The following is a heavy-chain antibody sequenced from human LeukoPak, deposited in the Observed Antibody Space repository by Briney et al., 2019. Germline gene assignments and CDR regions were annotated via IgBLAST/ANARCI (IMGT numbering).Heavy chain of an antibody. Sequence: GGSLRLSCAASGFTSSSYAMTWVRQAPGKGLEWVSSITGSGANTYYADSVKGRFTISRDNSKSTLYLQMNSLRAEDTAVYYCARGRGLFPSSNDYWGQETLVTVSS. J-gene: IGHJ4*02. D-gene: IGHD3-10*01. CDR1: GFTSSSYA. V-gene: IGHV3-23*01. CDR2: ITGSGANT. CDR3: ARGRGLFPSSNDY.